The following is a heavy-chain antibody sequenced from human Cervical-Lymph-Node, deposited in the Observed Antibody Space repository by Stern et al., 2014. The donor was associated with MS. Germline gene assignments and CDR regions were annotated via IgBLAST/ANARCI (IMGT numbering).Heavy chain of an antibody. CDR3: ASGTRSSWXFDF. CDR2: IIPIFETA. Sequence: QVQLVQSGAEVKKPGSSMKVSCKASGGTFSSDAIGWVRQAPGQGLEGMGGIIPIFETANYAQKFQGRVTITADQSTKTAYLELSSLTSGDTAMYFCASGTRSSWXFDFWGQGTLVTVST. D-gene: IGHD6-13*01. CDR1: GGTFSSDA. V-gene: IGHV1-69*01. J-gene: IGHJ4*02.